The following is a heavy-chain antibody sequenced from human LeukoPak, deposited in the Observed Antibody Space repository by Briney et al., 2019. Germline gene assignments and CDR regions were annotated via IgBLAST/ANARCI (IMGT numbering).Heavy chain of an antibody. CDR3: ARGARSYYYYHYMDV. CDR2: IYSGGST. D-gene: IGHD1-14*01. Sequence: GGSLRLSCAASGFTVSSNYMSWVRQAPGKGLEWVSVIYSGGSTYYADSVKGRFTISRDNSKNTLYLQMNSLRAEDTAVYYCARGARSYYYYHYMDVWGKGTTVTISS. V-gene: IGHV3-66*01. J-gene: IGHJ6*03. CDR1: GFTVSSNY.